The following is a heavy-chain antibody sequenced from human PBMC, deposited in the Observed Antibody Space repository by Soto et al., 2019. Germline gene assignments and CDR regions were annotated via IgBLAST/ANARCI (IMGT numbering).Heavy chain of an antibody. V-gene: IGHV1-18*01. J-gene: IGHJ4*02. Sequence: QVQLVQSGAEVKKPGASVKVSCKSSGYPFTTYGISWVRQAPGQGLEWMGWINTYNGNTNYAQKLQGRVTMTTDTSTRTAYMEVRSLRSDDTAVYYCAREGSSGRGGLDYWGQGTLVTVSS. D-gene: IGHD6-19*01. CDR2: INTYNGNT. CDR3: AREGSSGRGGLDY. CDR1: GYPFTTYG.